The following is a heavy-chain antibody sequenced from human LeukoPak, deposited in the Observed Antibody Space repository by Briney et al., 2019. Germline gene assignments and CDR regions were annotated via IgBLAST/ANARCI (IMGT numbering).Heavy chain of an antibody. Sequence: GGSLRPSCAASGFTFDEHGMSWVRQAPGKGLEWVSGINWNGGSTGYADSVKGRFTISRDNAKNSLYLQMNSLRAEDTALYYCAGGENFYGSGSYYRLLDFWGQGTLVTVSS. J-gene: IGHJ4*02. CDR2: INWNGGST. CDR3: AGGENFYGSGSYYRLLDF. V-gene: IGHV3-20*04. CDR1: GFTFDEHG. D-gene: IGHD3-10*01.